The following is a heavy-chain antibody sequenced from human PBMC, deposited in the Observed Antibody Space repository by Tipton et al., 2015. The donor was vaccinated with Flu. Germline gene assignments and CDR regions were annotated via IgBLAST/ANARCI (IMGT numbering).Heavy chain of an antibody. D-gene: IGHD2-15*01. CDR2: INHSGST. V-gene: IGHV4-34*01. Sequence: TLSLTCAVYGGSFSGYYWSWIRQPPGKGLEWVGEINHSGSTNYNPSLNSRVTISVDTSKNQFSLKLTSVTAADTAVYYCAKHCSGGSCSHAFDIWGQGTMVSASS. J-gene: IGHJ3*02. CDR1: GGSFSGYY. CDR3: AKHCSGGSCSHAFDI.